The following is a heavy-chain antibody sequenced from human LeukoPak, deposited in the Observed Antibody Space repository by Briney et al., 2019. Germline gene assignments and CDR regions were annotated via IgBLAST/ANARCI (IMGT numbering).Heavy chain of an antibody. CDR3: AKSSGCNYYYYYIAV. CDR2: ISSSSTYI. D-gene: IGHD6-19*01. Sequence: GGSLRLSCAASGFTFSNYGMNWVRQAPGKGLEWVSSISSSSTYIYYADSVKGRFTISRDNAKNSLFLQLNSLRAEDTAVYYCAKSSGCNYYYYYIAVWGKGTTVIASS. V-gene: IGHV3-21*01. J-gene: IGHJ6*03. CDR1: GFTFSNYG.